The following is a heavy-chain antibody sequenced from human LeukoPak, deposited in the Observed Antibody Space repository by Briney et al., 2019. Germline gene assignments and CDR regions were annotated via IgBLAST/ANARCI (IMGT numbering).Heavy chain of an antibody. J-gene: IGHJ6*02. CDR2: IWYDGSNK. D-gene: IGHD4-23*01. V-gene: IGHV3-33*01. CDR3: ARDYGGPWDV. Sequence: PWGSLRLSCAASGFTFSSYGMHWVRQAPAKGLEWVAVIWYDGSNKYYADSVKGRFTISRDNSKNTLYLQMNSLRAEDTAVYYCARDYGGPWDVWGQGTTVTVSS. CDR1: GFTFSSYG.